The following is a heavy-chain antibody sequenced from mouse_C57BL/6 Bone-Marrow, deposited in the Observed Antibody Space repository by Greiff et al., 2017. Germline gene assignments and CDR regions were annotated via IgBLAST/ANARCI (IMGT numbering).Heavy chain of an antibody. V-gene: IGHV1-61*01. CDR2: IYPSDSET. Sequence: QVQLQQPGAELVRPGSSVKLSCKASGYTFTSYWMDWVKQRPGQGLEWIGNIYPSDSETPYNQKFKDKATLTVDKSSSTAYMQLSSLTSEDSAVYYCARGVYSNYGAYWGQGTLVTVSA. D-gene: IGHD2-5*01. J-gene: IGHJ3*01. CDR1: GYTFTSYW. CDR3: ARGVYSNYGAY.